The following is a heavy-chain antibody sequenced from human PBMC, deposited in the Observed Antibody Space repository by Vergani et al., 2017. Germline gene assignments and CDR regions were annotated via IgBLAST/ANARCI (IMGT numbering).Heavy chain of an antibody. V-gene: IGHV3-74*01. CDR2: ITSDWDST. J-gene: IGHJ6*03. Sequence: VQLVESGGGLVQPGGSLRLSCTASGFTFSNYWMQWVRQAPGKGRMWVSRITSDWDSTSYADSVKGRFTISRDNAKNTLYLQMDSLRAEDTAVYYCARDGWELLYYFYDMDVWGKGTTVTVSS. CDR3: ARDGWELLYYFYDMDV. CDR1: GFTFSNYW. D-gene: IGHD1-26*01.